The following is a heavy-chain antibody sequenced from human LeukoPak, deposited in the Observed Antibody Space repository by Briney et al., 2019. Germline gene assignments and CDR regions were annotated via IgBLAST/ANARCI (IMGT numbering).Heavy chain of an antibody. CDR3: TSSRYSSGWLDY. D-gene: IGHD6-19*01. V-gene: IGHV3-49*03. Sequence: PGGSLRLSCTASGFTFGDYAMSWFRQAPGKGLEWVGFIRSKAYGGTTEYAASVEGRFTISRDDSKSIAYLQMNSLKTEDTAVYYCTSSRYSSGWLDYWGQGTLVTVSS. CDR2: IRSKAYGGTT. J-gene: IGHJ4*02. CDR1: GFTFGDYA.